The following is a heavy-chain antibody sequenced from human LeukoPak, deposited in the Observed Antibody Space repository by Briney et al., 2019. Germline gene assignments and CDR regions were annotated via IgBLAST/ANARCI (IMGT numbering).Heavy chain of an antibody. CDR3: ARGPRRDGYNPDY. CDR2: IDPNSAGT. V-gene: IGHV1-2*02. CDR1: GYTFTDYF. J-gene: IGHJ4*02. D-gene: IGHD5-24*01. Sequence: GASVKVSCKASGYTFTDYFIHWVRQAPGQGLEWMGWIDPNSAGTHYAQKFQGRVTMTRDTSISTAYMELSRLRSDDTAVYYCARGPRRDGYNPDYWGQGTLVTVSS.